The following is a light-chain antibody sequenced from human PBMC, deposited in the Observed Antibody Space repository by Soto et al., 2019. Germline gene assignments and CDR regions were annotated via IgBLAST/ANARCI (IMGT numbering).Light chain of an antibody. CDR3: QSYDSSPPWV. J-gene: IGLJ1*01. V-gene: IGLV1-40*01. Sequence: QSVLTQQPSVSGAPGQRVTISCTGSSSNIGAGYDVHWYQQLPGTAPKLLIYGNSNRPSGVPDRFSGSKSGTSASLAITGLQAEDEADYYCQSYDSSPPWVFGTGTKLTVL. CDR2: GNS. CDR1: SSNIGAGYD.